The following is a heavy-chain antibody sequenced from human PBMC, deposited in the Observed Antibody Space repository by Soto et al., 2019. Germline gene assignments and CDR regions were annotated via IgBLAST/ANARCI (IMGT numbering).Heavy chain of an antibody. D-gene: IGHD1-1*01. V-gene: IGHV3-33*01. CDR1: GFTFSHYG. CDR3: VSDETQLERRPSYGKDV. Sequence: QMQLEESGGGVVQPGRSLRLSCVASGFTFSHYGMHWVRQAPGKGLEWVAVIWHHGGNKYYADSVKGRFTISRDNARDTLYLQMGSLRGEYTGVYYGVSDETQLERRPSYGKDVWGRGTTVIVSS. CDR2: IWHHGGNK. J-gene: IGHJ6*02.